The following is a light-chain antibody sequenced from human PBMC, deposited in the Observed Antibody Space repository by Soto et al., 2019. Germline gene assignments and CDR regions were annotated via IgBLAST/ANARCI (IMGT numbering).Light chain of an antibody. CDR1: NIGSKR. J-gene: IGLJ2*01. Sequence: SYELTQPPSVSVAPGKTARITCGGTNIGSKRVHWYQQKPGQAPVLVIYYDSDRPSGIPERFSGSNSGNTATLTISRVEAGDEADYYCQVWDSSSDHVVFGGGTKVTVL. CDR2: YDS. CDR3: QVWDSSSDHVV. V-gene: IGLV3-21*04.